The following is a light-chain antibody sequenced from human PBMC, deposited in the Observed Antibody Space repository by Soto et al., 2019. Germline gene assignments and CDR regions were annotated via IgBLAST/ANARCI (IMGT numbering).Light chain of an antibody. CDR3: QQYNSYSVT. V-gene: IGKV1-5*01. CDR2: DAP. J-gene: IGKJ1*01. CDR1: QSISSR. Sequence: DIQMTQSPSTLSASVGDRVTITCRASQSISSRLAWYQQKPGKAPKFLVYDAPNLESGVPSRFSGSGSGTEFTLTISSLQPDDFETYYCQQYNSYSVTFGQGTKVDIK.